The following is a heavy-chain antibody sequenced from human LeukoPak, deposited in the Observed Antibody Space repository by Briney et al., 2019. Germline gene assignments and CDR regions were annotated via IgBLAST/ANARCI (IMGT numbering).Heavy chain of an antibody. CDR1: GFTFSSYG. Sequence: GRTLRLSCAASGFTFSSYGMHWVSQAPGKGLEWVAVIWYDGSNKYYADSVKGRFTISRDNSKHTLYLQMNSLRAEDTAVYYCARDNPYFDYWGQGTLVTVSS. CDR2: IWYDGSNK. D-gene: IGHD1-14*01. CDR3: ARDNPYFDY. V-gene: IGHV3-33*01. J-gene: IGHJ4*02.